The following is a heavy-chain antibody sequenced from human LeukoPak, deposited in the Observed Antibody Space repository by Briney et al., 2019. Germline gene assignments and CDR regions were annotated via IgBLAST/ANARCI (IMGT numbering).Heavy chain of an antibody. Sequence: GRSLRLSCAASGFTSSGYDMHWVRHATGKGLEWVSAIGRAGDTYFSGSVKGRFTISRENGKNSLYPQMNSLRAGDTAVYYCIRDTMRLGHSGGFDLWGRGTLVTVSS. J-gene: IGHJ2*01. CDR3: IRDTMRLGHSGGFDL. CDR2: IGRAGDT. CDR1: GFTSSGYD. D-gene: IGHD3-22*01. V-gene: IGHV3-13*04.